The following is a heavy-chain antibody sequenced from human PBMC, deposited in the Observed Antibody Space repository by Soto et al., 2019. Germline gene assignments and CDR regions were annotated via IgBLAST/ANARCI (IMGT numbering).Heavy chain of an antibody. CDR1: GFTFSSYE. V-gene: IGHV3-48*03. D-gene: IGHD6-13*01. J-gene: IGHJ6*02. CDR3: AREGGDIEAAGDSYYYYYGMDV. CDR2: ISSSGSTI. Sequence: QRLSCAASGFTFSSYEMNWVRQAPGKGLEWVSYISSSGSTIYYADSVKGRFTISRDNAKNSLYLQMNSLRAEDTAVYYCAREGGDIEAAGDSYYYYYGMDVSGQGPTVTVYS.